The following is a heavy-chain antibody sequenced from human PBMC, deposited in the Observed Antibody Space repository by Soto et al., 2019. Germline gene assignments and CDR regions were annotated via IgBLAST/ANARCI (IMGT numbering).Heavy chain of an antibody. Sequence: GASVKVSCKASGGTFSSYAISWVRQAPGQGLEWMGGIIPIFGTANYAQKFQGRVTITADESTSTAYMELSSLRSEDTAVYYCAIGGSGSYYNDYFDYWGQGTLVTVSS. D-gene: IGHD3-10*01. J-gene: IGHJ4*02. CDR2: IIPIFGTA. CDR1: GGTFSSYA. CDR3: AIGGSGSYYNDYFDY. V-gene: IGHV1-69*13.